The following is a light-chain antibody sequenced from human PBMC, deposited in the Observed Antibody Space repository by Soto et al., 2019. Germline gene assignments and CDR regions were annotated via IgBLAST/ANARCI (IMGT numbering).Light chain of an antibody. Sequence: EIVLTQSPCTLSLSPGERATFSCRASQSVSSSYLAWYQQKPGQAPRLLIYAASSRATGIPDRFSGSGSGTDFTLTISRLEPEDFAVYYCQHYGSSPYTFGQGIKLEIK. CDR2: AAS. CDR3: QHYGSSPYT. J-gene: IGKJ2*01. V-gene: IGKV3-20*01. CDR1: QSVSSSY.